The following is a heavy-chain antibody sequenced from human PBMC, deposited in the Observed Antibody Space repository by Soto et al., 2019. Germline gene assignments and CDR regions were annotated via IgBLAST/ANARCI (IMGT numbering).Heavy chain of an antibody. CDR2: MSYDGTTK. CDR1: GFIFSNYV. D-gene: IGHD3-10*01. J-gene: IGHJ4*02. Sequence: QVQLVESGGGVVQPGRSLRLSCAASGFIFSNYVMYWVRQAPGKGLEWVAFMSYDGTTKSYADSVKGRFTISRDNSQXXLXLQMNSLRPEDTGVYYCAREVLWSRYFDYWGQGTLVTVSS. CDR3: AREVLWSRYFDY. V-gene: IGHV3-30-3*01.